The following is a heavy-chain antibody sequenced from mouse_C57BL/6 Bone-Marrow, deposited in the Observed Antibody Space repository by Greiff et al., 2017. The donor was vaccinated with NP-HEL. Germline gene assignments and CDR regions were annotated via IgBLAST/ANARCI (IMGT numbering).Heavy chain of an antibody. D-gene: IGHD2-2*01. V-gene: IGHV1-59*01. J-gene: IGHJ3*01. Sequence: QVQLQQPGAELVRPGTSVKLSCKASGYTFTSYWMHWVKQRPGQGLEWIGVIDPSDSYTNYNQKFKGKATLTVDTSSSTAYMQLSSLTSEDSAVYYCARVSNMVKWFVYWGQGTLVTVSA. CDR3: ARVSNMVKWFVY. CDR1: GYTFTSYW. CDR2: IDPSDSYT.